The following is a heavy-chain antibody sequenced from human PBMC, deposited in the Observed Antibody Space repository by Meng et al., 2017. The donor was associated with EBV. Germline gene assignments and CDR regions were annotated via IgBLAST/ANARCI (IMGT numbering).Heavy chain of an antibody. J-gene: IGHJ4*02. V-gene: IGHV2-5*02. CDR3: AHIIAARPFDY. CDR1: GFSLSTCGVG. CDR2: IYWDDDK. Sequence: QITLEESGPTVVKPTQTLTLTCTFSGFSLSTCGVGVGWIRQPPGKALEWLALIYWDDDKRYSPSLKSRLTITKDTSKNQVVLTMTNMDPVDAATYYCAHIIAARPFDYWGQGTLVTVSS. D-gene: IGHD6-6*01.